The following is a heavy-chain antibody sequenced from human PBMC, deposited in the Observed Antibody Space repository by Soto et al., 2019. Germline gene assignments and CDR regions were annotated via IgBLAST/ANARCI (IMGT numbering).Heavy chain of an antibody. CDR3: ARTSYSSGWYGGYYYYGMDV. V-gene: IGHV4-38-2*01. J-gene: IGHJ6*02. CDR1: GYSIISGYY. D-gene: IGHD6-19*01. CDR2: IYHSGST. Sequence: SETLSLTCAVSGYSIISGYYWGCIRQPPGKGLEWIGSIYHSGSTYYNPSLKSRVTISVDTSKNQFSLKLSSVTAADTAVYYCARTSYSSGWYGGYYYYGMDVWGQGTTVTVSS.